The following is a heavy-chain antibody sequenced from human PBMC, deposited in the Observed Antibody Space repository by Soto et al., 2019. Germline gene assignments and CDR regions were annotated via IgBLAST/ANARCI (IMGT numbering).Heavy chain of an antibody. CDR2: ISSSSTYA. V-gene: IGHV3-11*06. Sequence: GGSLRLSCAASGFTFNDYYMSWVRQAPGKGLEWVSKISSSSTYAIYADSVKGRFTISIDNAKNSVFLQMNSLRAEDTAVYYCARDSSMAGRPFDYWGQGTQVTVS. CDR3: ARDSSMAGRPFDY. D-gene: IGHD6-6*01. J-gene: IGHJ4*02. CDR1: GFTFNDYY.